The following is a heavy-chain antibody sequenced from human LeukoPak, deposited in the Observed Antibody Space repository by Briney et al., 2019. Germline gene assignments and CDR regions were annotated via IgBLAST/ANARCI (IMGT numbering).Heavy chain of an antibody. D-gene: IGHD1-26*01. Sequence: ASVKVSCKASGGTFSSYAISWVRQAPGQGLECMGGIIPIFGTANYAQKFQGRVTITADESTSTAYMELSSLRSEDTAVYYCARDPSLGGRKGEKYYFDYWGQGTLVTVSS. CDR2: IIPIFGTA. CDR1: GGTFSSYA. V-gene: IGHV1-69*01. J-gene: IGHJ4*02. CDR3: ARDPSLGGRKGEKYYFDY.